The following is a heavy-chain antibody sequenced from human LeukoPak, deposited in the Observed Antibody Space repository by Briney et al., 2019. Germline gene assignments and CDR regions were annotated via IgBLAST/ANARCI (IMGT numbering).Heavy chain of an antibody. D-gene: IGHD5-12*01. Sequence: GGSLRLSCAASGFTSSTYTMNWVREAPGKGLEWVSSINGDGRYIYYADSMKGRFTISRDNAKNSLYLQMNSLRAEDTAMYYCVRVWGHSSYDYFPFDYWGQGTLVTVSS. CDR1: GFTSSTYT. J-gene: IGHJ4*02. CDR2: INGDGRYI. V-gene: IGHV3-21*01. CDR3: VRVWGHSSYDYFPFDY.